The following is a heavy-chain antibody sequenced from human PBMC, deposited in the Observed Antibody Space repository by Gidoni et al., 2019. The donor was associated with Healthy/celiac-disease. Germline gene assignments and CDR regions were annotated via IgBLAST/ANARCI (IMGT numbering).Heavy chain of an antibody. CDR3: ARDKRVGSGSSAYYYGMDV. V-gene: IGHV3-7*01. J-gene: IGHJ6*02. D-gene: IGHD1-26*01. Sequence: EVQLVESGGGLVQPGGSLRLYCAASGFPFSSYWMSWVRQAPGKGLEWVANIKQDGSEKYYVDSVKGRFTISRDNAKNSLYLQMNSLRAEDTAVYYCARDKRVGSGSSAYYYGMDVWGQGTTVTVSS. CDR1: GFPFSSYW. CDR2: IKQDGSEK.